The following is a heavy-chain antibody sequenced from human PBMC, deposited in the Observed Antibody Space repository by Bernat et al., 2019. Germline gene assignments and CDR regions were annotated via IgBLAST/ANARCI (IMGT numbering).Heavy chain of an antibody. J-gene: IGHJ4*02. CDR3: AGSLGGVIVMPFDY. Sequence: QVQLQESGPGLVKPSETLSLTCAVSGYSISSGYYWGWIRQPPGKGLEWIGSIFHSGTTYYNPSLKSRVTISVDTSKNQFSLKLSSVTAADTAVYYCAGSLGGVIVMPFDYWGQGTLVTVSS. CDR2: IFHSGTT. V-gene: IGHV4-38-2*01. CDR1: GYSISSGYY. D-gene: IGHD3-16*02.